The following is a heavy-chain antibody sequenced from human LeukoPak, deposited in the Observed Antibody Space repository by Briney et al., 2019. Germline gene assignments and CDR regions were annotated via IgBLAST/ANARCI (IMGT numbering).Heavy chain of an antibody. V-gene: IGHV4-39*01. CDR1: GGSISSSSYY. D-gene: IGHD4-17*01. Sequence: PSETLSLTCTVSGGSISSSSYYWGWIRQPPGKGLERIGTIYYSGSTYYNPSPKSRVTISVDRSKNQFSLKLSSVTAADTAMYYCARLTLDYGDLHWGQGTLVTVSS. J-gene: IGHJ4*02. CDR2: IYYSGST. CDR3: ARLTLDYGDLH.